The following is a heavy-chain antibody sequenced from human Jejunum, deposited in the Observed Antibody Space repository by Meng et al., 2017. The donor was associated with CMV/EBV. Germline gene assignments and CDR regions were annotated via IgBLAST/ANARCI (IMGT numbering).Heavy chain of an antibody. J-gene: IGHJ4*02. Sequence: FTVSNYGMSWVRQAPGRGLEWVAGISGLGGSTHYADSVKGRFTISRDNSKNTLYLQMNILRAEDTAVYYCAKDYSDYVWGGYRYFDYWGQGTLVTVSS. V-gene: IGHV3-23*01. CDR3: AKDYSDYVWGGYRYFDY. CDR2: ISGLGGST. D-gene: IGHD3-16*02. CDR1: FTVSNYG.